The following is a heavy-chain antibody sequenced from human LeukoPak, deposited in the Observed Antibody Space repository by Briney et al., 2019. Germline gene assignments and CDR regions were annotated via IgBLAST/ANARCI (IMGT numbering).Heavy chain of an antibody. V-gene: IGHV4-59*01. CDR2: IHYSGST. J-gene: IGHJ3*02. CDR1: GGSIGTYY. Sequence: PSETLSLTCTVSGGSIGTYYWSWIRQSPGKGLEWIGYIHYSGSTNYNPSLKSRVTISVDTSKNQFSLKLSSVTAADTAVYYCARGGPIGAFDIWGQGQWSPSLQ. CDR3: ARGGPIGAFDI.